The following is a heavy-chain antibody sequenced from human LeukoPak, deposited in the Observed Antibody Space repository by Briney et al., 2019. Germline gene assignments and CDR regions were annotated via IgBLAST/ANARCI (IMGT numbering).Heavy chain of an antibody. CDR1: GFTFSTSD. D-gene: IGHD6-13*01. V-gene: IGHV3-13*01. CDR2: IGAGGDT. CDR3: VREISQGAAVGKYNWYFDL. J-gene: IGHJ2*01. Sequence: PGGSLRLSCAASGFTFSTSDLHWVRQGTGESLEWVSSIGAGGDTYYSDSVKGRSTISRENAKNSLYLQMNSLRAGDTAVYYCVREISQGAAVGKYNWYFDLWGRGTPVTVSS.